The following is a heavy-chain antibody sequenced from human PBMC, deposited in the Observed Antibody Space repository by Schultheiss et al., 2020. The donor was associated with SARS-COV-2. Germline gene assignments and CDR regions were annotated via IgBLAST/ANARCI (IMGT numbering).Heavy chain of an antibody. CDR1: GYPFTSYD. Sequence: ASVKVSCKASGYPFTSYDINWVRQPTGQGLEGMGWMNPNSSNTGYAQKFQGRVTMTRNTSISTAYMELSSLRSEDTAVYYCASRGYSYRGRDDAFDLWGQGTIVT. D-gene: IGHD5-18*01. CDR2: MNPNSSNT. J-gene: IGHJ3*01. CDR3: ASRGYSYRGRDDAFDL. V-gene: IGHV1-8*01.